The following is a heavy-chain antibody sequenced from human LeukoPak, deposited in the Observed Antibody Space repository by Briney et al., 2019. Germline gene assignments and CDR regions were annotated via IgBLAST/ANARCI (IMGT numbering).Heavy chain of an antibody. J-gene: IGHJ4*02. CDR1: GYTFTSYD. D-gene: IGHD5-18*01. Sequence: GASVKVSCKASGYTFTSYDINWVRQATGQGLEWMGWMNPNSGNTGYAQKFQGRVTMTRNTSISTAYMELSSLRSEDTAVYYCGRGGGVDTASEIDYWGQGTLVTVSS. CDR2: MNPNSGNT. V-gene: IGHV1-8*01. CDR3: GRGGGVDTASEIDY.